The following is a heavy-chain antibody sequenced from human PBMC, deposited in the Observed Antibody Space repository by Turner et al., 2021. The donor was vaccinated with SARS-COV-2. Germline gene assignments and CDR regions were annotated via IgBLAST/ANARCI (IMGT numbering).Heavy chain of an antibody. CDR1: GGSISSSHYY. D-gene: IGHD3-10*01. J-gene: IGHJ6*02. Sequence: QLQLQESGPGLVKPSETLSLTCTVSGGSISSSHYYWGWFRQPPGNGLEWIGSIYYSGSTYYNPSLKSRVTISVDTSKNQFSLKLSSVTAADTAVYYCARLLNPGSYYYYYYGMDVWGQGTTVTVSS. CDR2: IYYSGST. V-gene: IGHV4-39*01. CDR3: ARLLNPGSYYYYYYGMDV.